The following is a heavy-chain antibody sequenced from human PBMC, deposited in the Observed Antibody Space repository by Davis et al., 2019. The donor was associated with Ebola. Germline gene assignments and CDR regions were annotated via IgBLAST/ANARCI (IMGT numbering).Heavy chain of an antibody. V-gene: IGHV4-34*01. D-gene: IGHD5-12*01. CDR2: INHSGST. CDR1: GGSFSGYY. CDR3: ARRRVATTYYFDY. J-gene: IGHJ4*02. Sequence: PSETLSLTCAVYGGSFSGYYWSWIRQPPGKGLEWIGEINHSGSTNYNPSLKSRVTISVDTSKNQFSLKLSSVTAADTAVYYCARRRVATTYYFDYWGQGTLVTVSS.